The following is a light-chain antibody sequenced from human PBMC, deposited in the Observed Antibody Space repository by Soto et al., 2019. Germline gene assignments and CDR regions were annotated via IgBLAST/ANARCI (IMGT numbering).Light chain of an antibody. Sequence: EIVLTQSPGTLSLSPGERATLSCRASQSVSSSYLAWYQQKPGQAPRLLIYGASSRATGIPDRFSGSGSATDFTLTISRLEPDDFAVYYCQQYGSSPYTFGQGTKLEIK. CDR3: QQYGSSPYT. J-gene: IGKJ2*01. V-gene: IGKV3-20*01. CDR2: GAS. CDR1: QSVSSSY.